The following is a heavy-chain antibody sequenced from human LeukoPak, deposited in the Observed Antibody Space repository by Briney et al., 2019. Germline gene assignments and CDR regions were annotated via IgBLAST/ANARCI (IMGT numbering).Heavy chain of an antibody. V-gene: IGHV4-59*01. D-gene: IGHD5-12*01. CDR2: MYFGGGT. Sequence: SETLSLTCAVSGGSISSYQWTWLRQTPEKGLEWIGNMYFGGGTDYTPSLMSRVSTSVDTSKNQFSLKLTSVTAADTAVYYCALGGLRFDYWGQGTLVTVSS. CDR1: GGSISSYQ. J-gene: IGHJ4*02. CDR3: ALGGLRFDY.